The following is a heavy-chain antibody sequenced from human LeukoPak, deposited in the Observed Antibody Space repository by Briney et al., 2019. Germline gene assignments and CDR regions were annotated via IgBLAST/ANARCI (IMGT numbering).Heavy chain of an antibody. CDR2: ISYDGSNK. D-gene: IGHD3-10*01. J-gene: IGHJ4*02. CDR1: GFTFSSYA. CDR3: ARYRPISVYGSGSYDTPILDDY. V-gene: IGHV3-30*04. Sequence: GGSLRLSCAASGFTFSSYAMHWVRQAPGKGLEWVAVISYDGSNKYYADSVKGRFTISRDNSKNTLYLQMNSLRAEDTAVYYCARYRPISVYGSGSYDTPILDDYWGQGTLVTVSS.